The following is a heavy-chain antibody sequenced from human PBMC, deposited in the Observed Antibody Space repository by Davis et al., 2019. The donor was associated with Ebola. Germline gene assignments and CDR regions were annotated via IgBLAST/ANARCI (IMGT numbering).Heavy chain of an antibody. D-gene: IGHD5-18*01. Sequence: GESLKISCAASGFTFSDYYMSWIRQAPGKGLEWVSYISSSSSYTNYADSVKGRFTISRDNAKNSLYLQMNSLRAEDTAVYYCARGTRGYSYGWYGMDVWGQGTTVTVSS. CDR2: ISSSSSYT. CDR3: ARGTRGYSYGWYGMDV. CDR1: GFTFSDYY. V-gene: IGHV3-11*06. J-gene: IGHJ6*02.